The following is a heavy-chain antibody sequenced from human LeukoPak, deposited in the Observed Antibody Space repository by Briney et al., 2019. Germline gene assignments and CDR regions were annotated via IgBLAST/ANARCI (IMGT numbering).Heavy chain of an antibody. J-gene: IGHJ4*02. CDR2: IYPRDGST. CDR1: GYTFTSSY. V-gene: IGHV1-46*01. Sequence: ASVKVSCQASGYTFTSSYIHWVRQAPGQGLEWMGMIYPRDGSTSYAQKFQGRVTVTRDTSTSAVHMELSGLRSEDTAVYYCARDQEGFDYWGQGTLVTVSS. CDR3: ARDQEGFDY.